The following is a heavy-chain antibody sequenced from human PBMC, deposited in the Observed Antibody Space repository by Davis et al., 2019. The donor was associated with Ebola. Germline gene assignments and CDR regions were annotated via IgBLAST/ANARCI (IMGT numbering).Heavy chain of an antibody. J-gene: IGHJ4*02. CDR1: GYTFTSYG. CDR2: ISAYNGNT. D-gene: IGHD5-12*01. CDR3: ARGSAVSGYDHRSRFDY. V-gene: IGHV1-18*01. Sequence: AASVKVSCKASGYTFTSYGISWVRQAPGQGLEWMGWISAYNGNTNYAQKLQGRVTMTTDTSTSTAYMELRSLRSDDTAVYYCARGSAVSGYDHRSRFDYWGRGTLVTVSS.